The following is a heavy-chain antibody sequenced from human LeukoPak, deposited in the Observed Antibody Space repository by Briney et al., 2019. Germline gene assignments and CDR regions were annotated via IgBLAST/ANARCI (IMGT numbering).Heavy chain of an antibody. V-gene: IGHV3-11*04. CDR3: ARVYGSGSRTNDAFDI. D-gene: IGHD3-10*01. Sequence: PGGSLGLSCAASGFTFSDYYMSWIRQAPGKGLEWVSYISSSGSTIYYADSVKGRFTISRDNAKNSLYLQMNSLRAEDTAVYYCARVYGSGSRTNDAFDIWGQGTMVTVSS. CDR1: GFTFSDYY. J-gene: IGHJ3*02. CDR2: ISSSGSTI.